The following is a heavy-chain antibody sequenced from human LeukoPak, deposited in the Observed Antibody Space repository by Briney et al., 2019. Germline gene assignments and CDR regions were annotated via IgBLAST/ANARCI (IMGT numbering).Heavy chain of an antibody. CDR3: AGTYYDFWSGYFPLDH. J-gene: IGHJ4*02. CDR2: IYTSGST. D-gene: IGHD3-3*01. Sequence: PSETLSLTCTVSGGSISSGSYYWSWIRQPAGKGLEWIGRIYTSGSTNYNPSLKSRVTISVDTSKNQFSLKLSSVTAADTAVYYCAGTYYDFWSGYFPLDHWGQGTLVTVSS. CDR1: GGSISSGSYY. V-gene: IGHV4-61*02.